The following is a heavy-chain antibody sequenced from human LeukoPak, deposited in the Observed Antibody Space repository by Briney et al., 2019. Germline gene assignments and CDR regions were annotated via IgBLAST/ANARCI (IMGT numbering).Heavy chain of an antibody. CDR1: GFTFSSYA. D-gene: IGHD1-26*01. CDR3: AKAAILGSTLKFDY. Sequence: GGTLRLSCAASGFTFSSYAMSWVRQAPGKGLEWVSAISSSGDTTYYADSVRGRFAISRDSSMNTLYLQMNSLRAEDTAVYYCAKAAILGSTLKFDYWGQGTLVTVSS. J-gene: IGHJ4*02. V-gene: IGHV3-23*01. CDR2: ISSSGDTT.